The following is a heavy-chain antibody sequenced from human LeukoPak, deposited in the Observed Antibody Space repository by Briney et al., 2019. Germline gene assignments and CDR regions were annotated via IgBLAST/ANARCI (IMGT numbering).Heavy chain of an antibody. D-gene: IGHD3-22*01. Sequence: SVKVSCKASGGTFSSYAISWVRQAPGQGLEWMGRIIPVLGIANYAQKFQGRVTITADKSTSTAYMELSSLRSEDTAVYYCARAYYYDSSGYYYAVAFDIWGQGTMVTVSS. V-gene: IGHV1-69*04. CDR1: GGTFSSYA. CDR3: ARAYYYDSSGYYYAVAFDI. CDR2: IIPVLGIA. J-gene: IGHJ3*02.